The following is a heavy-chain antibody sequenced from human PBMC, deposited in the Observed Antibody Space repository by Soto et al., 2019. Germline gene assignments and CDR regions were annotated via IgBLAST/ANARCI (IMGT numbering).Heavy chain of an antibody. V-gene: IGHV4-34*01. CDR3: ARVERGTATTVVDAFDI. CDR2: MSHSGGT. D-gene: IGHD1-1*01. Sequence: QVQLQQWGAGLLKPSETLSLTCAVYGGSVNSGNYYWSWIRQPPGKGLEWIGEMSHSGGTHFNPSLKSRVTISVDTSNNQFSLKMSSVTAADTALYYCARVERGTATTVVDAFDIWVPGTLVTVSS. J-gene: IGHJ3*02. CDR1: GGSVNSGNYY.